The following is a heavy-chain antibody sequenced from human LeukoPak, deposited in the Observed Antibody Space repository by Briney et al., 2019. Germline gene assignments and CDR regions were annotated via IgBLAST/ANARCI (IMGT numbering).Heavy chain of an antibody. CDR2: IYHSGST. CDR1: GYSISSGYY. V-gene: IGHV4-38-2*02. CDR3: ARHPYTVTTERAPFYYYYYMDV. Sequence: PSETLSLTCTVSGYSISSGYYWGWIRQPPGKGLEWIGSIYHSGSTNYNPSLKSRVTISVDTSKNQFSLKLSSVTAADTAVYYCARHPYTVTTERAPFYYYYYMDVWGKGTTVTVSS. D-gene: IGHD4-11*01. J-gene: IGHJ6*03.